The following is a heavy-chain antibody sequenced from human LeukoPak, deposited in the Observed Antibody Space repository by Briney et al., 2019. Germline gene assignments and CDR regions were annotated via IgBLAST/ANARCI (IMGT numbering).Heavy chain of an antibody. D-gene: IGHD6-19*01. V-gene: IGHV3-13*01. CDR3: ARSKSYSSGWTDFDC. CDR2: IGTAGNT. J-gene: IGHJ4*02. CDR1: GFTFSSHD. Sequence: GGSLRLSCAASGFTFSSHDMHWVRQPTGKGLEWVSVIGTAGNTYYTDSVKGRFTISRENAKNSLYLQMDNLKAEDTAVYYCARSKSYSSGWTDFDCWGQGTLVTVSS.